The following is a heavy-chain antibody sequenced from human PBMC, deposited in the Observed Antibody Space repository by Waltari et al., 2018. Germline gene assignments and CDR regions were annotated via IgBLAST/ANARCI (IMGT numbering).Heavy chain of an antibody. CDR2: ISYRGST. J-gene: IGHJ4*02. CDR1: GGSISSSSYY. D-gene: IGHD6-13*01. V-gene: IGHV4-39*07. CDR3: ARRIAAAGYFDY. Sequence: QLQLQESGPGLVKPSETLSLTCTVSGGSISSSSYYWGWIRQPPGKGLEWVGGISYRGSTAYNPSLNSRVTISVDTSKNQFSLKLSSVTAADTAVYYCARRIAAAGYFDYWGQGTLVTVSS.